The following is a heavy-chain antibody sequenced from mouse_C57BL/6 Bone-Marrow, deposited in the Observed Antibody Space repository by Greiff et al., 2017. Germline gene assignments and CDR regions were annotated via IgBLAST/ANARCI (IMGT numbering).Heavy chain of an antibody. CDR1: GYTFTSYW. CDR2: IHPSDSDT. CDR3: AMFGGHLGYFDV. J-gene: IGHJ1*03. V-gene: IGHV1-74*01. Sequence: VKLQQPGAELVKPGASVKVSCKASGYTFTSYWMHWVKQRPGQGLEWIGSIHPSDSDTNYNQKFKGKATLTVDKSSSTAYMQLSSLTSEDSAVYYCAMFGGHLGYFDVWGTGTTVTVSS. D-gene: IGHD1-1*02.